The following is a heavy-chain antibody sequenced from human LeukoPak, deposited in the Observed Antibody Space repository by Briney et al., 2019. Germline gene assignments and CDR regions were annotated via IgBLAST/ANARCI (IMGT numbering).Heavy chain of an antibody. CDR2: IYSGGDT. CDR3: AKLTMVRGVSRDTFDY. J-gene: IGHJ4*02. Sequence: GGSLRLSCAASGFTVSSNYMSWVRQAPGKGLEWVSVIYSGGDTYYADSVRGRFTISRDNSKNTLYLQMNSLRAEDTAVYYCAKLTMVRGVSRDTFDYWGQGTLVTVSS. V-gene: IGHV3-66*04. D-gene: IGHD3-10*01. CDR1: GFTVSSNY.